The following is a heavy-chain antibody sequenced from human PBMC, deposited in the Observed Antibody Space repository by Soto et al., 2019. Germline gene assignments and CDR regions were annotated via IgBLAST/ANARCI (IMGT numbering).Heavy chain of an antibody. CDR1: GATLTTYP. V-gene: IGHV1-69*04. CDR2: ITLTLGIA. J-gene: IGHJ4*02. D-gene: IGHD3-10*01. CDR3: AREEYYYGSGAFFDY. Sequence: QVQLVQSGAEVKKPGSSLKVPCKASGATLTTYPTSWVRQPPGQGLDGMGRITLTLGIANYAQRFQGRVTITADKSTSTAYMELSSLRSEDTAVYYCAREEYYYGSGAFFDYWGQGTLVTVSS.